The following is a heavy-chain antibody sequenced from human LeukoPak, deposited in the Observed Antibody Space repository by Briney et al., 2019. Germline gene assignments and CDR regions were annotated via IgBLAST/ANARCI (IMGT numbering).Heavy chain of an antibody. CDR3: ARDFTGGSFDY. V-gene: IGHV4-31*03. D-gene: IGHD2-8*02. Sequence: PSETLSLTCTVSGGSISSSSYYWGWIRQHPGKGLEWIGSIFSSASTNYNPSLRSRVIISVDTSKNQFSLKLTSVTAADTAVYYCARDFTGGSFDYWGQGTLVTVSS. CDR2: IFSSAST. CDR1: GGSISSSSYY. J-gene: IGHJ4*02.